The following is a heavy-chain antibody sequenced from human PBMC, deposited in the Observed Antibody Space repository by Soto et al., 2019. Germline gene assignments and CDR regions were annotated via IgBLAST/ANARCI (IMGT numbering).Heavy chain of an antibody. J-gene: IGHJ5*02. CDR2: ISSSSSYI. CDR1: GFTFSSYS. Sequence: GGSLRLSCAASGFTFSSYSMNWVRQAPGKGLEWVSSISSSSSYIYYADSVKGRFTISRDNAKNSLYLQMNSLRAEDTAVYYCARDWIERENWFDPWGQGTLVTVSS. D-gene: IGHD2-2*03. CDR3: ARDWIERENWFDP. V-gene: IGHV3-21*01.